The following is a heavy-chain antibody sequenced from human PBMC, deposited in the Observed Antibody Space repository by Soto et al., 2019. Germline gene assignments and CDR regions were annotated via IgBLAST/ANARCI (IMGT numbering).Heavy chain of an antibody. CDR2: IWYDGSNK. D-gene: IGHD1-26*01. J-gene: IGHJ4*02. Sequence: GGSLRLSCAASGFTFSSYGMHWVRQAPGKGLEWVAVIWYDGSNKYYADSVKGRFTISRDNSKNTLYLQMNSLRAEDTAVYYCARDKHKWELPGPVGYWGQGTLVTVSS. V-gene: IGHV3-33*01. CDR3: ARDKHKWELPGPVGY. CDR1: GFTFSSYG.